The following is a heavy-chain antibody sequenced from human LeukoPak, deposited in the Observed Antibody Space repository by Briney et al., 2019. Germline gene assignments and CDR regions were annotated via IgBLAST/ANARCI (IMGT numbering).Heavy chain of an antibody. D-gene: IGHD6-19*01. Sequence: PSETLSLTCTVSGGSISSYYWSWIRQPPGKGLEWIGEIYHSGSTNYNPSLKSRVTTSVDKSKNQFSLKLSSVTAADTAVYYCARGGSGWFNGKYYYGMDVWGQGTTVTVSS. V-gene: IGHV4-59*12. CDR2: IYHSGST. CDR1: GGSISSYY. J-gene: IGHJ6*02. CDR3: ARGGSGWFNGKYYYGMDV.